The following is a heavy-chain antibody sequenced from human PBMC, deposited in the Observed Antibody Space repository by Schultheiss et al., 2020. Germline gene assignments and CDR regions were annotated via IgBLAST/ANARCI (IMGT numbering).Heavy chain of an antibody. CDR3: ARISFGKRGYSGYDSIPYYFDY. CDR1: GFSLSTSGMC. J-gene: IGHJ4*02. V-gene: IGHV2-70*01. D-gene: IGHD5-12*01. Sequence: SGPTLVKPTQTLTLTCTFSGFSLSTSGMCVSWIRQPPGKALEWLALIDWDDDKYYSTSLKTRLTISKDTSKNQVVLTMTNMDPVDTATYYCARISFGKRGYSGYDSIPYYFDYWGQGTLVTVSS. CDR2: IDWDDDK.